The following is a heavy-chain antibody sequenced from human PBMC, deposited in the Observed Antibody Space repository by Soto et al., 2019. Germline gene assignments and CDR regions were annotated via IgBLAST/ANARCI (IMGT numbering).Heavy chain of an antibody. CDR2: MNPGSGDT. J-gene: IGHJ5*02. V-gene: IGHV1-8*01. D-gene: IGHD3-16*01. CDR1: GYSFTNND. CDR3: ARMATFSSLSWFDP. Sequence: SVKVPCKASGYSFTNNDVSWVRQATGQGLEWMGWMNPGSGDTGYAQKFQGRVTMTRDISIATAYMELSSLRSDDTAIYYCARMATFSSLSWFDPWGQGTLVTVSS.